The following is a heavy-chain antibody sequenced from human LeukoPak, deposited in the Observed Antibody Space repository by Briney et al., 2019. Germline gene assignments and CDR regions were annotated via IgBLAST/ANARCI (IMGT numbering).Heavy chain of an antibody. Sequence: GGSLRLSCAASGFTFSSYSMNWVRQAPGKGLEWVSSISSSSSYIYYADSAKGRFTISRDNAKNSLYLQMNSLRAEDAAVYYCARAISIPGIAAAGTDYWGQGTLVTVSS. J-gene: IGHJ4*02. CDR2: ISSSSSYI. CDR3: ARAISIPGIAAAGTDY. CDR1: GFTFSSYS. V-gene: IGHV3-21*01. D-gene: IGHD6-13*01.